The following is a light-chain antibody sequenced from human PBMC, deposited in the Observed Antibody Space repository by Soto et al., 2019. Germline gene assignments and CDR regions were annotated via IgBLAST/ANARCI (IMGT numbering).Light chain of an antibody. CDR1: QSVSSSY. V-gene: IGKV3-20*01. CDR2: GGS. Sequence: IVLTQSPGTLSLSPGERATLSCRASQSVSSSYLAWYQQKPGQAPRLVIYGGSTRATGIPARFSGSGSGTDFTLTISRLEPEDFAIDYCQQYDSSQYTFGPGTKVEVK. J-gene: IGKJ2*01. CDR3: QQYDSSQYT.